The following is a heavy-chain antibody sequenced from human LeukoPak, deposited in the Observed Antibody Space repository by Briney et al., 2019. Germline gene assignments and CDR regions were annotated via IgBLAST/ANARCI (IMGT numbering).Heavy chain of an antibody. CDR3: ARDRGYGVFYYYYYYGMDV. J-gene: IGHJ6*02. CDR1: GFTFSSYA. CDR2: ISYDGSNK. Sequence: GRSLRLSCAASGFTFSSYAMHWVRQAPGKGLEWVAVISYDGSNKYYADSVKGRFTIPRDNSKNTLYLQMNSLRAEDTAVYYCARDRGYGVFYYYYYYGMDVWGQGTTVTVSS. D-gene: IGHD4-17*01. V-gene: IGHV3-30-3*01.